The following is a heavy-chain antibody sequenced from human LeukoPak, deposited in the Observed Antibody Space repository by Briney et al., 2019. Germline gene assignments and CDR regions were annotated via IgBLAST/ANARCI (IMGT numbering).Heavy chain of an antibody. J-gene: IGHJ6*03. V-gene: IGHV1-69*13. D-gene: IGHD2-2*01. Sequence: SVKVSCKASGGTFSSYAISWVRQAPRQGLEWMGGVIPIFGIANYAQKFQGRVTITADESTSTAYMELSSLRSEDTAVYYCASPRGGVPAAMRDYYYYYYMDVWGKGTTVTVSS. CDR1: GGTFSSYA. CDR2: VIPIFGIA. CDR3: ASPRGGVPAAMRDYYYYYYMDV.